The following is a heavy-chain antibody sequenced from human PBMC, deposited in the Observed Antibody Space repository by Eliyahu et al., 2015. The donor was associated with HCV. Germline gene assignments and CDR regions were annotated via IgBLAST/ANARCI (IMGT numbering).Heavy chain of an antibody. J-gene: IGHJ3*02. CDR1: XDSXRRGTYX. CDR2: IYNSGTT. Sequence: QVQLQESGPGLVKPSQTLSLTCTVXXDSXRRGTYXGSWIRQAAEQGXEGIGRIYNSGTTKYNPSLKSRVSISVDTSKNQFSLRLSSVTAADTAVYYCARDFPYDYDDYATLGAFDIWGQGKMVTVSS. CDR3: ARDFPYDYDDYATLGAFDI. V-gene: IGHV4-61*02. D-gene: IGHD4-17*01.